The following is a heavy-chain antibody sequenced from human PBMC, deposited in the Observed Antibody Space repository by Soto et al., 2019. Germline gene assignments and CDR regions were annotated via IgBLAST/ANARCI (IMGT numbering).Heavy chain of an antibody. V-gene: IGHV3-30*03. Sequence: GGSLRLSCAASGFPFSSYGIHWVRQAPGKGLEWVAASSYDGRETFYADSAKGRFTVSKEMSKNTAFLQMDALRHEDTAVYFCARDSGWPILNFDNWGQGTPVTVSS. CDR3: ARDSGWPILNFDN. CDR2: SSYDGRET. J-gene: IGHJ4*02. D-gene: IGHD3-10*01. CDR1: GFPFSSYG.